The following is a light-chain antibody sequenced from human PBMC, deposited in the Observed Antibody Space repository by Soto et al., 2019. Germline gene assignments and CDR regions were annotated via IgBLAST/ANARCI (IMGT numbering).Light chain of an antibody. CDR2: EVT. CDR1: SSDVGGYNY. CDR3: SSYAASNNFYFV. V-gene: IGLV2-8*01. Sequence: QSALTQPPSASGSPGQSVTISCTGTSSDVGGYNYVSWYQQYPGRAPKLMSYEVTKRPSGVPDRVSGSKSGNTASRTVSGLQAEDEADYYCSSYAASNNFYFVFGGGTKLTVL. J-gene: IGLJ3*02.